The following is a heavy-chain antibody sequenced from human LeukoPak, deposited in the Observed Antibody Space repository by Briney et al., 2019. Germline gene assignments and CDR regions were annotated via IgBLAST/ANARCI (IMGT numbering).Heavy chain of an antibody. CDR2: INPNSGGT. CDR1: GYTFTGYY. V-gene: IGHV1-2*02. J-gene: IGHJ5*02. D-gene: IGHD2-15*01. CDR3: ARAVVVANNWFDP. Sequence: ASVKVSCKASGYTFTGYYMHWVRQAPGQGLEWMGWINPNSGGTNYAQKFQGRVTMTRDTSISTAYMELSRLRSDGTAVYYCARAVVVANNWFDPWGQGTLVTVSS.